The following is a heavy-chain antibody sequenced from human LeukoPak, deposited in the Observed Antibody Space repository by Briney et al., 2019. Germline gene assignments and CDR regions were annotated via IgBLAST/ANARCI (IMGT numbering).Heavy chain of an antibody. D-gene: IGHD3-9*01. Sequence: PGGSLRLSCTASGFTFSSYVMSWIRQAPGKGLEWVSYINHNGETIYYADSVKGRFTISRDNAKNLLYMQMNSLRDEDTAVYYCARDTDWAFDYWGQGTLVTVSS. CDR2: INHNGETI. V-gene: IGHV3-48*02. CDR1: GFTFSSYV. J-gene: IGHJ4*02. CDR3: ARDTDWAFDY.